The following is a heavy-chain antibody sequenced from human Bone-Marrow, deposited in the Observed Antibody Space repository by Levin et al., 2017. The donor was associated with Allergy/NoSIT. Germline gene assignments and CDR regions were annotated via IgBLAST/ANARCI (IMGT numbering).Heavy chain of an antibody. Sequence: WASVKVSCKASGGAFRTYTINWVRQAPGQGLEWMGMIIPMFGTINHAQKFLDRVAISADESTSTAYMELNSLTSDDTAVYYCAREYGGHFFDPWGQGTLVTVSS. D-gene: IGHD3-10*01. CDR2: IIPMFGTI. J-gene: IGHJ5*02. V-gene: IGHV1-69*13. CDR1: GGAFRTYT. CDR3: AREYGGHFFDP.